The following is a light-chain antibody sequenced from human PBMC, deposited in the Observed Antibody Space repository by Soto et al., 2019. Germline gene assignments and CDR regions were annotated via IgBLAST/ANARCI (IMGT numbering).Light chain of an antibody. CDR2: DVS. Sequence: QSALTQPASVSGSPGQSITISCTGTSSDVGGYNYVSWYQQHPGKAPKLMIYDVSNRPSGVSNRFSGSKSGNTASLTISGLQAEDEADYYCSSYTRGSLYVFGTGTKLTVL. J-gene: IGLJ1*01. CDR3: SSYTRGSLYV. CDR1: SSDVGGYNY. V-gene: IGLV2-14*01.